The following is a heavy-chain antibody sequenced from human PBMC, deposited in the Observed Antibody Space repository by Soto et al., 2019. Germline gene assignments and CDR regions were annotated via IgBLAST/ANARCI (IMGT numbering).Heavy chain of an antibody. CDR2: IIPVFCIV. D-gene: IGHD3-22*01. J-gene: IGHJ6*02. CDR3: ATGRIVVVGSRAYYGMDV. Sequence: QLPLAQSGADVKKAGSSVKVSCKASGGTLSNSAFSWVRQAPGQGLEWMGGIIPVFCIVNYAQKFQDRVTITADESTSTAYMELRSLRSEDTAVYFCATGRIVVVGSRAYYGMDVWGQGTTVTV. V-gene: IGHV1-69*19. CDR1: GGTLSNSA.